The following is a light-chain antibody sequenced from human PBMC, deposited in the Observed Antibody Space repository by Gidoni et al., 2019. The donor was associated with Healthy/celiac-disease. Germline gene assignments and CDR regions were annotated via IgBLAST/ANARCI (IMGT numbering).Light chain of an antibody. V-gene: IGLV2-14*01. CDR2: DVS. J-gene: IGLJ1*01. CDR1: SSDVGGYNY. CDR3: SSYTSSIRDV. Sequence: QSALTQPASVSGSPGPSITISCTGTSSDVGGYNYVSWYQQHPGKAPKRMMYDVSNRPSGVSNRLSGSKSGNTAYLTISGSQAEDEADYYCSSYTSSIRDVLGTGTKVTVL.